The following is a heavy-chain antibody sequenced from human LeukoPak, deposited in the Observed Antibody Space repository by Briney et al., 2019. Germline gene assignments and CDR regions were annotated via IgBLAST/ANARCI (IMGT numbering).Heavy chain of an antibody. D-gene: IGHD3-22*01. CDR1: GFTFSDYY. CDR2: ISGSSSDT. CDR3: ARVNPTSSSFYAH. V-gene: IGHV3-11*06. Sequence: GGSLRHSCAASGFTFSDYYMTWIRQAPGKGLEWVSYISGSSSDTNYADFVKGRFTISRDNAKNSLYLQMNSLRAEDTAVYYCARVNPTSSSFYAHWGQGTPVTVSS. J-gene: IGHJ4*02.